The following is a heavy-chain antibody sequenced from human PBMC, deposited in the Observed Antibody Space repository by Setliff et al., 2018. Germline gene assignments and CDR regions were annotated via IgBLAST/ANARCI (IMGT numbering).Heavy chain of an antibody. V-gene: IGHV3-7*01. Sequence: PGGSLRLSCAASGFTFSSYWMNWVRQAPGKGLEWVANIKQDGSVKIYVDSVKGRFSISRDNTKNSLYLQMNSLRAEDTAVYYCARKIAAAGTAWFDPWGQGTLVTVSS. CDR2: IKQDGSVK. CDR3: ARKIAAAGTAWFDP. CDR1: GFTFSSYW. D-gene: IGHD6-13*01. J-gene: IGHJ5*02.